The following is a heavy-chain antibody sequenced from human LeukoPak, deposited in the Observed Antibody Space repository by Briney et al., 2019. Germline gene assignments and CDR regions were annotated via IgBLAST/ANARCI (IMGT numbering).Heavy chain of an antibody. CDR1: GFTFINYG. Sequence: GGSLRLSCAASGFTFINYGMHWVRQAPGKGLEWVAVISNDGTNKYYEDSVKGRFTISRDDSKNMLYLQMSSLTVEDTAVFYCARDKSGYGMDVWSQGTTVTVSS. CDR3: ARDKSGYGMDV. V-gene: IGHV3-30*03. CDR2: ISNDGTNK. J-gene: IGHJ6*02. D-gene: IGHD1-26*01.